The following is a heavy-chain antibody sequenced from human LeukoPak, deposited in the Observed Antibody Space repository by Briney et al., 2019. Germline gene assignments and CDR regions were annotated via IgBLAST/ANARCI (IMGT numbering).Heavy chain of an antibody. CDR1: GFTFSSYW. D-gene: IGHD3-22*01. V-gene: IGHV3-7*01. J-gene: IGHJ3*02. Sequence: GGSLRLSCAASGFTFSSYWMSWVRQAPGKGLEWMANIKQDGSEKYYVDSVKGRFTISRDNAKNSLYLQMNSLRAEDTAVYYCARDSGYYDSRGAFDIWGQGTMVTVSS. CDR3: ARDSGYYDSRGAFDI. CDR2: IKQDGSEK.